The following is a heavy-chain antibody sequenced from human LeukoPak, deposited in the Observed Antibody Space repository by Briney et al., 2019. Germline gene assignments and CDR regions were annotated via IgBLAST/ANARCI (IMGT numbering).Heavy chain of an antibody. D-gene: IGHD2-15*01. CDR3: ALFEVVVGSTQDF. J-gene: IGHJ4*02. CDR2: IHHTGHI. Sequence: SETLPLTCAVYGGSFSNYFWNWIRQPPGKGLEWIAEIHHTGHINYNPSLKSRVTVSVDRSKNQFSLKLTSVTAADTAVYYCALFEVVVGSTQDFWGQGTLVTVSS. V-gene: IGHV4-34*01. CDR1: GGSFSNYF.